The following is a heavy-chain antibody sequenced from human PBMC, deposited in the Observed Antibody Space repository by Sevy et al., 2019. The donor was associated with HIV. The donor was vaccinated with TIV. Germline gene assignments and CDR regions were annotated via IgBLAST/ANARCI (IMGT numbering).Heavy chain of an antibody. D-gene: IGHD2-15*01. CDR2: IKDDGSEK. CDR1: GFPFSNFW. Sequence: GGSLRLSCAASGFPFSNFWMTWVRQAPGKGLEWVANIKDDGSEKDYVDSVKGRFTISRDNAKNSLYLQMSSLRAEDTAIYYCARAQTSCGGGSCDPGWFDPWGQGTLVTVSS. V-gene: IGHV3-7*01. J-gene: IGHJ5*02. CDR3: ARAQTSCGGGSCDPGWFDP.